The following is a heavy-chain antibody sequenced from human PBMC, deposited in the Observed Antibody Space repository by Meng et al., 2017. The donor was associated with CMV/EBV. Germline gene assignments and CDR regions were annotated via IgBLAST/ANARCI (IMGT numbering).Heavy chain of an antibody. Sequence: SLKISCAASGFTFDDYAMHWVRQAPGKGLEWVSGISWNSGSIGYADSVKGRFTISRDNAKNSLYLQMNSLRAEDTAVYYCARRDFLYYYGMDVWGQGTTVTVSS. D-gene: IGHD5-24*01. CDR3: ARRDFLYYYGMDV. V-gene: IGHV3-9*01. CDR2: ISWNSGSI. J-gene: IGHJ6*02. CDR1: GFTFDDYA.